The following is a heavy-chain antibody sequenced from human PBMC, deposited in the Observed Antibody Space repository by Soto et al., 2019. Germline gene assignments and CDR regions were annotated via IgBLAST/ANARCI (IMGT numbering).Heavy chain of an antibody. CDR3: ARVTRYYYDSSGYFLFDY. CDR1: GGSFSGYY. CDR2: INHSGST. D-gene: IGHD3-22*01. Sequence: SETLSLTCAVYGGSFSGYYWSWIRQPPGKGLEWIGEINHSGSTNYNPSLKSRVTISVDTSKNQFSLKLSSVTAADTAVYYCARVTRYYYDSSGYFLFDYWGQGTLVTVSS. V-gene: IGHV4-34*01. J-gene: IGHJ4*02.